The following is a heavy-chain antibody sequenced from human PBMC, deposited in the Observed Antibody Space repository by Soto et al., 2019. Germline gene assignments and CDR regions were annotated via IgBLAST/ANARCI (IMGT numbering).Heavy chain of an antibody. Sequence: EVQLLESGGGVVQPGGSLRLSCVASGFNFSTCALSWVRQAPGKGLEWVSGISASGARTYFADSVKGRFTVSRDNSNNTLFLQLTRLRDDDTAVYYCAKASYTTPTARGQLDHGGQGTLVTVSS. CDR2: ISASGART. D-gene: IGHD1-1*01. J-gene: IGHJ4*02. CDR1: GFNFSTCA. V-gene: IGHV3-23*01. CDR3: AKASYTTPTARGQLDH.